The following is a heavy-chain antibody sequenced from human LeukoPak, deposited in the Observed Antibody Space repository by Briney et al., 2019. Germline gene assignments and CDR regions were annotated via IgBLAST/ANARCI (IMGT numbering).Heavy chain of an antibody. Sequence: GGSPLPSRAASGFPLSSYALHWGRPAPGEGLEYVSAISSNGGSTYYANSVKGRFTISRDNSKNTLYLQMGSLRAEDMAVYYCARDRGGFSWGQGTLVTVSP. V-gene: IGHV3-64*01. D-gene: IGHD3-10*01. J-gene: IGHJ4*02. CDR2: ISSNGGST. CDR1: GFPLSSYA. CDR3: ARDRGGFS.